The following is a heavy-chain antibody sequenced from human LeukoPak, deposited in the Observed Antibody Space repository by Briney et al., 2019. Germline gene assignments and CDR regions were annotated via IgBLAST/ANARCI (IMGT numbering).Heavy chain of an antibody. D-gene: IGHD3-10*01. J-gene: IGHJ4*02. CDR2: IYYSGST. CDR3: ASHYGSGSYYDG. CDR1: GGSIGSSSYY. Sequence: SKTLSLTCTVSGGSIGSSSYYWGWIRQPPGKGLEWIGSIYYSGSTYYNPSLKSRVTISVDTSKNQFSLKLSSVTAADTAVYYCASHYGSGSYYDGWGQGTLVTVSS. V-gene: IGHV4-39*01.